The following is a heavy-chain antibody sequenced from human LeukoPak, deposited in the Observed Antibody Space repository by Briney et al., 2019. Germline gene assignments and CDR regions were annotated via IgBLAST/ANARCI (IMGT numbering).Heavy chain of an antibody. V-gene: IGHV1-2*06. CDR3: ARDLMIVVDAGDY. D-gene: IGHD3-22*01. Sequence: ASVKVSCKASGYTFTGYYMHWERQAPGQGLEWMGRINPNSGGTNYAQKFQGRVTMTRDTSISTAYMELSRLRSDDTAVYYCARDLMIVVDAGDYWGQGTLVTVSS. CDR1: GYTFTGYY. J-gene: IGHJ4*02. CDR2: INPNSGGT.